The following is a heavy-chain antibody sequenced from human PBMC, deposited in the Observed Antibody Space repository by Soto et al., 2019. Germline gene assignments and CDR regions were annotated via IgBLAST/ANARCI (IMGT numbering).Heavy chain of an antibody. J-gene: IGHJ1*01. CDR2: ISGSGGST. D-gene: IGHD3-3*01. V-gene: IGHV3-23*01. Sequence: GGSLRLSCAASGFTFSSYAMSWVRQAPGKGLEWVSAISGSGGSTYYADSVKDRFTISRDNSKNTLYLQMNSLRAEDTAVYYCAKDSVSIFGVVIIHEYFQHWGQGTLVTVSS. CDR1: GFTFSSYA. CDR3: AKDSVSIFGVVIIHEYFQH.